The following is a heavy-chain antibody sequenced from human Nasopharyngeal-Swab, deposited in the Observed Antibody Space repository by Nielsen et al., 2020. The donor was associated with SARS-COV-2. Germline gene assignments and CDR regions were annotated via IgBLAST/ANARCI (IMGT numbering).Heavy chain of an antibody. CDR2: IYYSGNT. CDR3: ATSYYDSSGYYYWFDP. J-gene: IGHJ5*02. Sequence: SETLSLTCTVSGGSISSSSYYWGWIRQPPGKGLEWIGSIYYSGNTYYNPSLKSRVTISVDTSKNQFSLKLSSVTAADTAVYYCATSYYDSSGYYYWFDPWGQGTLVTVSS. CDR1: GGSISSSSYY. V-gene: IGHV4-39*01. D-gene: IGHD3-22*01.